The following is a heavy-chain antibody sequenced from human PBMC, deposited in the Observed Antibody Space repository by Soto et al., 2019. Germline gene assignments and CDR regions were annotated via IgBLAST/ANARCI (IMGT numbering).Heavy chain of an antibody. CDR1: GFTFSSYG. J-gene: IGHJ6*02. CDR3: AKDGTTAGIHYYGMDV. V-gene: IGHV3-23*01. CDR2: IGRGGDT. D-gene: IGHD1-1*01. Sequence: EVQLLESGGGLVQPGGSLRLSCAPSGFTFSSYGMNWVRQAPDEGLEWVSTIGRGGDTYYADSVKGRFTISRDNSKNTLFLQMNSLRAEDTALYFCAKDGTTAGIHYYGMDVWGQGTTVTVSS.